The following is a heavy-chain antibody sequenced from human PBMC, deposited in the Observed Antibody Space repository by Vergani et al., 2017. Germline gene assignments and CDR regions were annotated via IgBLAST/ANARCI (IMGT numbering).Heavy chain of an antibody. J-gene: IGHJ5*01. V-gene: IGHV3-74*03. D-gene: IGHD2-15*01. Sequence: EVHLAESGGGFFQPGGSLRLSCSASGFSFNSYWMHWVRQVPGKGLLWVSRIKSDGSITAYADSVKGRFTISRDNAQNTLYRQMNSLRVEDTGVYYCARARCSGACYMSNWLDSRGQETLVTGSS. CDR3: ARARCSGACYMSNWLDS. CDR2: IKSDGSIT. CDR1: GFSFNSYW.